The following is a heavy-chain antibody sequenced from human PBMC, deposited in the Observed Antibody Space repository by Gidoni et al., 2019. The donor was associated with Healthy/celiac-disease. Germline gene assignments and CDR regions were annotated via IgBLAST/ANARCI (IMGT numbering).Heavy chain of an antibody. V-gene: IGHV4-59*01. CDR1: GGYISSYY. J-gene: IGHJ4*02. CDR2: IYYSGST. CDR3: AREGHNWNDVPFDY. Sequence: QVQLQESGPGLVKPSETLSLTCTVSGGYISSYYWSWIRQPPGKGLEWIGYIYYSGSTNYNPALKSRVTISVDTSKNQFSLKLSSVTAADTAVYYCAREGHNWNDVPFDYWGQGTLVTVSS. D-gene: IGHD1-20*01.